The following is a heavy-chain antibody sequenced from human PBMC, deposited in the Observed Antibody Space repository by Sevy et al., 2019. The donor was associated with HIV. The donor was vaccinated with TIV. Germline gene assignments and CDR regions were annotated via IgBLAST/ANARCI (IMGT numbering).Heavy chain of an antibody. V-gene: IGHV3-30*02. Sequence: GGSLRLSCAASGFIFSNFGMHWVRQVPGKGLEWVTFIRYDGSDKYYAASVQGRFIISRDDSKKTLYLQMDSQRAEDTAIYYCANDLARPGRRYFDYWGQGNLVTVSS. CDR3: ANDLARPGRRYFDY. D-gene: IGHD1-1*01. J-gene: IGHJ4*02. CDR1: GFIFSNFG. CDR2: IRYDGSDK.